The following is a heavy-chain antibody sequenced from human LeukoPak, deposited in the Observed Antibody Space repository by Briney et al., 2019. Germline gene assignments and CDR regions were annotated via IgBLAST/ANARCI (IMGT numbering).Heavy chain of an antibody. V-gene: IGHV1-2*06. CDR3: ARARDLQWLVRNYYYYYGMDV. D-gene: IGHD6-19*01. CDR2: INPNSGGT. Sequence: XASVKVSCKASGGTFSSYAISWVRQAPGQGLEWMGRINPNSGGTNYAQKFQSRVTMTRDTSISTAYMELSRLRSDDTAVYYCARARDLQWLVRNYYYYYGMDVWGQGTTVTVSS. CDR1: GGTFSSYA. J-gene: IGHJ6*02.